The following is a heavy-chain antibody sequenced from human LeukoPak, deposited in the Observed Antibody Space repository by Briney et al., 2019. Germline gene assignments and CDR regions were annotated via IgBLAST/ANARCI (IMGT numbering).Heavy chain of an antibody. CDR2: IFYSGST. Sequence: PSESLSLTCTVSGGSISSSSYYWGWIRHPPGKGLEWIGSIFYSGSTYNNPTLKSRVTISVDTSKNQFSRTLSSVTAADTAMYYCARLDPQHIVVVTASRGHAFDIWGQGTMVTVSS. D-gene: IGHD2-21*02. CDR3: ARLDPQHIVVVTASRGHAFDI. V-gene: IGHV4-39*01. CDR1: GGSISSSSYY. J-gene: IGHJ3*02.